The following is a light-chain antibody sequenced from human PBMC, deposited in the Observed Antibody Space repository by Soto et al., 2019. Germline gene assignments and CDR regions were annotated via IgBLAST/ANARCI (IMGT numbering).Light chain of an antibody. J-gene: IGLJ1*01. V-gene: IGLV2-14*03. CDR2: DVS. CDR1: SSDVGGYNY. Sequence: QSALTQPASVSGSPGQSITISRTGTSSDVGGYNYVSWYQQHPGKAPKFMIYDVSSRPSGVSNRFSGSKSGNTASLTISGLQAEDEADYYCCSYTTSNTRQIVFGTGTRSPS. CDR3: CSYTTSNTRQIV.